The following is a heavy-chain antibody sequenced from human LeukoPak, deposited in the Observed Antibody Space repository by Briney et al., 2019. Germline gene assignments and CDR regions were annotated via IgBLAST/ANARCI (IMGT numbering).Heavy chain of an antibody. CDR3: ARAGDYGDYGHSNWFDP. CDR2: IIPIFGTA. V-gene: IGHV1-69*01. J-gene: IGHJ5*02. Sequence: GSSVKVSSKASGGTFSSYAISWVRQAPGQGLEWMGGIIPIFGTANYAQKFQGRVTITADESTTTAYMELSRLRSEDTAVYYCARAGDYGDYGHSNWFDPWGQGTLVTVSS. D-gene: IGHD4-17*01. CDR1: GGTFSSYA.